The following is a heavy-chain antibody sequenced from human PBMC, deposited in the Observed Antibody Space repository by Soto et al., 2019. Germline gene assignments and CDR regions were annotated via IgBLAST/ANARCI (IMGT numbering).Heavy chain of an antibody. D-gene: IGHD6-13*01. CDR2: IHYSGST. J-gene: IGHJ4*02. CDR1: GGSISSYY. CDR3: ARRLSSRWYYLSFDY. V-gene: IGHV4-59*08. Sequence: QVQLQESGPGLVKPSETLSLTCTVSGGSISSYYWSWIRQPPGKGLEWIGSIHYSGSTNYNPPLKSRVTIQRDTSNNHSPLKLRAVTAADTAVYYCARRLSSRWYYLSFDYWRQGTLVTVSS.